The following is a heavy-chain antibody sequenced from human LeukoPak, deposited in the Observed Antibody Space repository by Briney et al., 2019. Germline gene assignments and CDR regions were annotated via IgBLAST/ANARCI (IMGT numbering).Heavy chain of an antibody. CDR1: GFTFSSYW. D-gene: IGHD3-22*01. J-gene: IGHJ4*02. CDR3: ARSRYYYDSSGYYYVLYFDY. V-gene: IGHV3-74*01. Sequence: GGSLRLSCAASGFTFSSYWMHWVRQAPGKGLVWVSRINSDGSSTSYADSVKGRFTISRDNAKNTLYLQMNSLGAEDTAVYYCARSRYYYDSSGYYYVLYFDYWGQGTLVTVSS. CDR2: INSDGSST.